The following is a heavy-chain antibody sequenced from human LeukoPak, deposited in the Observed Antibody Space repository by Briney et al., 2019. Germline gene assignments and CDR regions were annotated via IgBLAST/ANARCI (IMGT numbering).Heavy chain of an antibody. D-gene: IGHD3-10*01. V-gene: IGHV4-59*01. Sequence: SETLSLTCTVSGGSISSYYWSWIRQPPGKGLEGIGYIYYSGSTNYNPSLKSRVTISVDTSKNQFSLKLSSVTAADTAVYYCARGLGSGSYYTDYWGQGTLVTVSS. J-gene: IGHJ4*02. CDR2: IYYSGST. CDR3: ARGLGSGSYYTDY. CDR1: GGSISSYY.